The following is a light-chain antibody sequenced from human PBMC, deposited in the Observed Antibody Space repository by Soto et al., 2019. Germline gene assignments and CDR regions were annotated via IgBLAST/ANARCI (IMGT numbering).Light chain of an antibody. CDR3: QQYYTTPRT. V-gene: IGKV4-1*01. CDR1: QSVLYSSNNKNY. J-gene: IGKJ3*01. CDR2: WAS. Sequence: DIVLTQSPDSLAGSLGERATFNCKSSQSVLYSSNNKNYLAWYQQKPGQPPRLVIYWASTRESGVPDRFSGSGSGTDFTLTISSLQAEDVAVYYCQQYYTTPRTFGPGTKVDIK.